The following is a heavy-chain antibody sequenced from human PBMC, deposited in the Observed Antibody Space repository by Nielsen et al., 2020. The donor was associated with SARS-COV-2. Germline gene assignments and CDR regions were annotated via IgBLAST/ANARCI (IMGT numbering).Heavy chain of an antibody. V-gene: IGHV4-39*07. CDR2: IYHSGST. CDR1: GGSISSSSYY. D-gene: IGHD1-26*01. J-gene: IGHJ4*02. CDR3: ARDLGEITY. Sequence: SETLSLTCTVSGGSISSSSYYWGWIRQPPGKGLEWIGSIYHSGSTYYNPSLKSRVTISVDTSKNQFSLKLSSVTAADTAVYYCARDLGEITYWGQGTLVTVSS.